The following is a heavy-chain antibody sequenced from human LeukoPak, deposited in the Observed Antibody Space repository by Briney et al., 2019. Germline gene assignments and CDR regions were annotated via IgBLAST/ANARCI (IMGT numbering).Heavy chain of an antibody. CDR3: ARQDYDILTAYYIPEFDY. Sequence: PEASVKVSCKASGYTFTSYGISWVRQAPGQGLEWMGWISAYNGNTNYAQKLQGRVTMTTDTSTSTAYMELRSLRSDDTAVYYCARQDYDILTAYYIPEFDYWGQGTLVTVSS. J-gene: IGHJ4*02. D-gene: IGHD3-9*01. V-gene: IGHV1-18*01. CDR1: GYTFTSYG. CDR2: ISAYNGNT.